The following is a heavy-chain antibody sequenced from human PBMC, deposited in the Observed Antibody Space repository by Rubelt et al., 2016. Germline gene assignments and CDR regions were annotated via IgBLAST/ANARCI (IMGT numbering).Heavy chain of an antibody. D-gene: IGHD3-16*02. CDR1: GFTFDDYT. CDR3: ARVGSDVWGSYRSGDY. Sequence: GGVVVQPGGSLRLSCAASGFTFDDYTMHWVRQAPGKGLEWVSLISWAVGSTYYADSVKGRFTISRDNAKNSLYLQMNSLRAEDTAVYYCARVGSDVWGSYRSGDYWGQGTLVTVSS. V-gene: IGHV3-43*01. J-gene: IGHJ4*02. CDR2: ISWAVGST.